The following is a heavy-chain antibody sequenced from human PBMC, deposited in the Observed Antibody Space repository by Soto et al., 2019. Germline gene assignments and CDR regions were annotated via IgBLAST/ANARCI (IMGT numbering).Heavy chain of an antibody. J-gene: IGHJ6*03. Sequence: GGSLRLSCAASGFTFSYYSMNWVRQAPGMGLEWVSSISSRSSYIYYADSLKGRFTISRDNAKNSLYLQMNSLRPEETALYYCARDRASGLHLGEFSPMDVWGKGTTVTVSS. V-gene: IGHV3-21*01. D-gene: IGHD3-16*02. CDR2: ISSRSSYI. CDR1: GFTFSYYS. CDR3: ARDRASGLHLGEFSPMDV.